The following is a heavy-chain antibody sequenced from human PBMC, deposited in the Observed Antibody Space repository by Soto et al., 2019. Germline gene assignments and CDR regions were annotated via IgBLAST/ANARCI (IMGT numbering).Heavy chain of an antibody. J-gene: IGHJ3*02. V-gene: IGHV1-3*01. CDR2: INAGNGNT. Sequence: QVQLVQSGAEVKKPGASVKVSCKASGYTFTSYAMHWVRQAPGQRLEWMGWINAGNGNTKYSQKFQGRVTITRDTSESTAYMELSSLRAEDTAVYYCATDWSSTSCRDDAFDIWGQGTMVSVSS. CDR3: ATDWSSTSCRDDAFDI. CDR1: GYTFTSYA. D-gene: IGHD2-2*01.